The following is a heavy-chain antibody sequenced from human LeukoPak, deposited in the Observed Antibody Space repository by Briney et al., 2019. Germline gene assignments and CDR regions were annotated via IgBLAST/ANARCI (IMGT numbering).Heavy chain of an antibody. CDR2: ISYDGSNK. D-gene: IGHD2-15*01. Sequence: GGSLRLSCAASGFTFSSYAMHWVRQAPGKGLEWVAVISYDGSNKYYADSVKGRFTISRDNSKNTLYLQMNSLRAEDTAVYYCARGTVAATPTFDYWGQGTLVTVSS. J-gene: IGHJ4*02. CDR1: GFTFSSYA. CDR3: ARGTVAATPTFDY. V-gene: IGHV3-30*14.